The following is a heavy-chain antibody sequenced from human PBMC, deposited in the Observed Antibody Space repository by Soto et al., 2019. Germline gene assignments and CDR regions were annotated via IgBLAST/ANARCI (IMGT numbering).Heavy chain of an antibody. CDR2: ISAYNGNT. D-gene: IGHD6-19*01. CDR1: GYTFTSYG. CDR3: ARDPIAVAAHLIFHY. Sequence: ASVKVSCKASGYTFTSYGISWVRQAPGQGLEWMGWISAYNGNTNYAQKLQGRVTMTTDTSTSTAYMELRSLRSDDTAVYYCARDPIAVAAHLIFHYWGQGTLVTVS. J-gene: IGHJ4*02. V-gene: IGHV1-18*01.